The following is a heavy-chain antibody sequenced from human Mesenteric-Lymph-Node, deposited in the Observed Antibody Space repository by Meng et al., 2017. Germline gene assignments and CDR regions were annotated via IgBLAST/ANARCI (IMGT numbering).Heavy chain of an antibody. CDR2: LVDNGGDT. V-gene: IGHV3-23*01. J-gene: IGHJ4*02. D-gene: IGHD1-26*01. CDR3: AKGMNGGSFNELEY. CDR1: GFTFSSYA. Sequence: GESLKISCAASGFTFSSYAMSWVRQVPGKGLEWVSGLVDNGGDTMYADSVKGRFTISRDNSKNTLYLQMNSLRGDDTAVYFCAKGMNGGSFNELEYWGQGTLVTVSS.